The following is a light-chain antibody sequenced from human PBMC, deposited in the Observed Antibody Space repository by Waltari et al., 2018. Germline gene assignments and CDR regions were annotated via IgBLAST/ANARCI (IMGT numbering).Light chain of an antibody. CDR2: DAS. J-gene: IGKJ3*01. Sequence: TQMTQSPPPLPASVGGRINITCRASQGIRNYLAWYQHKPGKAPILLIYDASRLESGVPSRFSGSGSGTDYTLTINNLQPEDFATYYCQQYYDTPGVTFGPGTTVDIK. CDR1: QGIRNY. CDR3: QQYYDTPGVT. V-gene: IGKV1-NL1*01.